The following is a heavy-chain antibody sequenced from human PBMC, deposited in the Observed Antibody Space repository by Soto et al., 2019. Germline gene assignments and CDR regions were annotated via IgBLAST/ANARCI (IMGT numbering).Heavy chain of an antibody. CDR3: ARDQGVMITFGGVIAFGPLDAFDI. J-gene: IGHJ3*02. D-gene: IGHD3-16*02. Sequence: QVQLVQSGAEVKKPGASVKVSCKASGYTFTSYGISWVRQAPGQGLEWMGWISAYNGNTNYAQKLQGRVTMTTDTSTSTAYMELRSLRSDDTAVYYCARDQGVMITFGGVIAFGPLDAFDIWGQGTMVTVSS. CDR1: GYTFTSYG. V-gene: IGHV1-18*01. CDR2: ISAYNGNT.